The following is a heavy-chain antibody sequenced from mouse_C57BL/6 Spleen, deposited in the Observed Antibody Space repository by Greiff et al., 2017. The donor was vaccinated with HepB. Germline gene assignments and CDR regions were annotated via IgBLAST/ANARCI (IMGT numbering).Heavy chain of an antibody. V-gene: IGHV2-2*01. J-gene: IGHJ4*01. CDR2: IWSGGST. D-gene: IGHD1-1*01. Sequence: LQESGPGLVQPSQSLSITCTVSGFSLTSYGVHWVRQSPGKGLEWLGVIWSGGSTDYNAAFISRLSISKDNSKSQVFFKMNSLQADDTAIYYCARNYHYYGSNPSYYYAMDYWGQGTSVTVSS. CDR3: ARNYHYYGSNPSYYYAMDY. CDR1: GFSLTSYG.